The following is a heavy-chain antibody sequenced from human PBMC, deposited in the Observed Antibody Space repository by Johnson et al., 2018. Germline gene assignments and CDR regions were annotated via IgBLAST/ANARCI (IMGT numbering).Heavy chain of an antibody. Sequence: QVQLVESGGGVVQPGRSLRLSCAASGFTFSSYGMHWVRQAPGKGLEWVAVIWYDGSNKYYADSVKGRFTISRDNSKNTLYLQSNSLRAEDTAVYYCAGARSGGIQLYYYYDGMDVWGKGTTVTVSS. CDR2: IWYDGSNK. J-gene: IGHJ6*04. V-gene: IGHV3-33*01. D-gene: IGHD5-18*01. CDR1: GFTFSSYG. CDR3: AGARSGGIQLYYYYDGMDV.